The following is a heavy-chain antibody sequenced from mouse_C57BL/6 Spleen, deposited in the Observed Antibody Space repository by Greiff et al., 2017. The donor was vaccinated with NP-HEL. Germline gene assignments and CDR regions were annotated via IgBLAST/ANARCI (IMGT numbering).Heavy chain of an antibody. V-gene: IGHV5-4*01. CDR2: ISDGGSYT. CDR1: GFTFSSYA. D-gene: IGHD3-2*02. Sequence: EVQLVESGGGLVKPGGSLKLSCAASGFTFSSYAMSWVRQTPEKRLEWVATISDGGSYTYYPDNVKGRFTISRDNAKNNLYLQMSHLKSEDTAMYYCARLGRAAQATDAMDYWGQGTSVTVSS. J-gene: IGHJ4*01. CDR3: ARLGRAAQATDAMDY.